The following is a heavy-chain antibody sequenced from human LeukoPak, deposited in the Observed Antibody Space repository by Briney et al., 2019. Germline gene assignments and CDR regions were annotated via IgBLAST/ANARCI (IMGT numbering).Heavy chain of an antibody. CDR2: IGTGGDT. Sequence: GGSLRLSCAVSGFSSDNYDMHWVRQISGEGLEWVAAIGTGGDTYYRDSVKGRFTISRGNAKNSLYLQMNSLRVGDTAVYYCVRDYGPGGFGPWGQGALVTVSS. CDR1: GFSSDNYD. J-gene: IGHJ5*02. D-gene: IGHD3-10*01. V-gene: IGHV3-13*01. CDR3: VRDYGPGGFGP.